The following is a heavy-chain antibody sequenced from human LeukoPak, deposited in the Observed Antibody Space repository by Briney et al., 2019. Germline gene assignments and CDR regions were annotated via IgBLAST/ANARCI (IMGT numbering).Heavy chain of an antibody. CDR2: IYYSGST. CDR3: ARDSAYDILTGYPLGMDV. J-gene: IGHJ6*02. Sequence: SETLSLTCTVSGGSISSGGYYWSWIRQHPGKGLEGIGYIYYSGSTYYNPSLKSRVTMSVETSKNQSSLKLRSVTAAGAAVYYCARDSAYDILTGYPLGMDVWGQGTTVTVSS. V-gene: IGHV4-31*03. D-gene: IGHD3-9*01. CDR1: GGSISSGGYY.